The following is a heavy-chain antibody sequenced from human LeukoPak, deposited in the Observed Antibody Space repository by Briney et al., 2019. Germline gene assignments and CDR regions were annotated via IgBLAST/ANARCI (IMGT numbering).Heavy chain of an antibody. CDR3: AGRPAGY. V-gene: IGHV4-39*01. CDR1: GASISSSTYY. Sequence: PSETLPLTCTVSGASISSSTYYWGWIRQPPGKGLEWIGSIYSSGITYCNPSLKSRVTIFADTSKNQVSLQLSSVTAADTAVYYCAGRPAGYWGQGTLVTVSS. J-gene: IGHJ4*02. CDR2: IYSSGIT.